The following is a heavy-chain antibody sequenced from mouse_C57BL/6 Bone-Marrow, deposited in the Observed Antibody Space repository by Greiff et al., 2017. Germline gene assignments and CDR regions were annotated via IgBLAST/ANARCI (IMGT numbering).Heavy chain of an antibody. CDR2: ISYDGSN. CDR3: AILWGFAY. J-gene: IGHJ3*01. V-gene: IGHV3-6*01. D-gene: IGHD1-1*02. CDR1: GYSITSGYY. Sequence: QLQESGPGLVKPSQSLSLTCSVTGYSITSGYYWNWIRQFPGNKLEWMGYISYDGSNNYNPSLKNRISITRDTSKNQFFLKLNSVTTEDTATYYCAILWGFAYWGQGTLVTVSA.